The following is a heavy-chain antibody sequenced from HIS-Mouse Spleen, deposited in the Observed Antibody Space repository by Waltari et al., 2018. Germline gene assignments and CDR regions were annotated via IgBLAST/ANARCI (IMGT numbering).Heavy chain of an antibody. Sequence: QVQLQESGPGLVKPSETLSLTCTVSGYSLSSGYYWGWTRQPPGKGLEWIGSIYHSGSTYYNPSLKSRVTISVDTSKNQFSLKLSSVTAADTAVYYCARGYSYGLYYGMDVWGQGTTVTVSS. J-gene: IGHJ6*02. CDR2: IYHSGST. D-gene: IGHD5-18*01. V-gene: IGHV4-38-2*02. CDR3: ARGYSYGLYYGMDV. CDR1: GYSLSSGYY.